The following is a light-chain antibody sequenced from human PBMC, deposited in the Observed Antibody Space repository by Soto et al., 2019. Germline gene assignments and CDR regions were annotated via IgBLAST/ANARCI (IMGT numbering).Light chain of an antibody. CDR2: GVS. Sequence: EIVMAQSPATLSVSPGERTTLSCRASQSVGNNLAWYQQKPGQAPRLLIYGVSDRVTGIPDKFSGSGSGTDFTLTISSLEPEDFAVYYCQQYASSPYTFGQGTKVDIK. J-gene: IGKJ2*01. V-gene: IGKV3D-15*01. CDR1: QSVGNN. CDR3: QQYASSPYT.